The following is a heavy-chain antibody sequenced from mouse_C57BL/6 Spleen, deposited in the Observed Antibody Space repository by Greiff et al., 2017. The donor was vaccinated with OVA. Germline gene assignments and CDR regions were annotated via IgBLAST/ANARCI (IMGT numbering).Heavy chain of an antibody. Sequence: VQLQQSGAELVRPGASVTLSCKASGYPFTDYEMHWVKQTPVHGLEWIGAIDPETGGTAYNQKFKGKAILTPDKSSSTAYMELRSLTSEDSAVYYCTRSRAPYGSPFDYWGQGTTLTVSS. D-gene: IGHD2-2*01. CDR1: GYPFTDYE. CDR3: TRSRAPYGSPFDY. V-gene: IGHV1-15*01. J-gene: IGHJ2*01. CDR2: IDPETGGT.